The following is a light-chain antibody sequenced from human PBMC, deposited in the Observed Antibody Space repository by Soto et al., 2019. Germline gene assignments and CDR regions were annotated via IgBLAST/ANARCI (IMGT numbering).Light chain of an antibody. J-gene: IGLJ1*01. CDR2: EGS. CDR3: CSYAGSSTWV. V-gene: IGLV2-23*01. Sequence: QSVLTQPASVSGSPGQSITISCTGTSSDVGSYNLLTWYQQYPGKAPKLMIYEGSKRPSGVSTRFSGSKSGNTASLTISGLQADDEADYYCCSYAGSSTWVFGTGTKVTVL. CDR1: SSDVGSYNL.